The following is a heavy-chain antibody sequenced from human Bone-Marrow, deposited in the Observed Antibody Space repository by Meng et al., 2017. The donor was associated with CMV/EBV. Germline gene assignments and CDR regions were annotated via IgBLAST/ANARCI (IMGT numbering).Heavy chain of an antibody. CDR1: GYTFTSYN. J-gene: IGHJ3*02. D-gene: IGHD5-24*01. CDR3: ARGGDGYNYDI. V-gene: IGHV1-46*01. CDR2: INPSGGST. Sequence: ASVKVSCKASGYTFTSYNMHWLRQAPGQGLERMGIINPSGGSTIYAQKFQGRVTMTRDMSTSTVYMELSSLRPEDTAVYYCARGGDGYNYDIWGPGQMVTF.